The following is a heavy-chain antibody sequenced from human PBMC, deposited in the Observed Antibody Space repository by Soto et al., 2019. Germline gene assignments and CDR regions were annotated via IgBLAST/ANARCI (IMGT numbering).Heavy chain of an antibody. V-gene: IGHV1-8*01. CDR1: GYTFSTYD. Sequence: ASVKVSCKASGYTFSTYDINWVRQAPGQGLEWMGWMNPNSGDTGYAQKFLGRVTMTRDSSIRTVYMELSSLSSEDTAVYYCARVNYYGSGSYEDFFYYYGLDVWGQGTTVTVSS. CDR3: ARVNYYGSGSYEDFFYYYGLDV. D-gene: IGHD3-10*01. CDR2: MNPNSGDT. J-gene: IGHJ6*02.